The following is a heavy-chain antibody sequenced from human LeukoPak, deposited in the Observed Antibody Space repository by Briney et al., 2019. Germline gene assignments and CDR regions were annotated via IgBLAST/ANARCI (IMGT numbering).Heavy chain of an antibody. J-gene: IGHJ4*02. CDR3: ARGPDIVVEYYFDY. CDR2: INHSGST. V-gene: IGHV4-39*07. CDR1: GGSIRSSYYY. Sequence: SETLSLTCTVSGGSIRSSYYYWSWIRQPPGKGLEWIGEINHSGSTNYNPSLKSRVTISVDTSKNQFSLKLSSVTAADTAVYYCARGPDIVVEYYFDYWGQGTLVTVSS. D-gene: IGHD2-15*01.